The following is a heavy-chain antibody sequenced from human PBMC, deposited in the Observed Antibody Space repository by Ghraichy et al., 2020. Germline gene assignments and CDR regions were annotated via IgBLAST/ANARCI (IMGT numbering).Heavy chain of an antibody. CDR1: GGSFSGYY. D-gene: IGHD2-15*01. V-gene: IGHV4-34*01. Sequence: SETLSLTCAVYGGSFSGYYWSWIRQPPGKGLEWIGEINHSGSTNYNPSLKSRVTISEDTSKNQFSLKLSSVTAADTAVYYCAREVRALKRYCSGGSCARPPDYWGQGTLVTVSS. J-gene: IGHJ4*02. CDR3: AREVRALKRYCSGGSCARPPDY. CDR2: INHSGST.